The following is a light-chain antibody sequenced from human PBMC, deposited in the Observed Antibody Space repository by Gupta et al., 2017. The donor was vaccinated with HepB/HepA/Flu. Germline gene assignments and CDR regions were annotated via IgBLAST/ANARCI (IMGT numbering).Light chain of an antibody. V-gene: IGKV3-20*01. CDR2: DAS. CDR1: QSVSSRY. CDR3: QQYGSV. J-gene: IGKJ5*01. Sequence: DIVLTQSPGTLSLSPGERATLSCRASQSVSSRYLAWYQQKPGQAHRLLIYDASSRATGIPDRVSGSGSGTDFTLTIRRLEPEDFAVYYWQQYGSVFGQGTRLEIK.